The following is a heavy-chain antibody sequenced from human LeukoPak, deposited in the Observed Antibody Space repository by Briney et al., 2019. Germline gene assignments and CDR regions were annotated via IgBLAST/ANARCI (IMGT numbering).Heavy chain of an antibody. CDR3: AKDLAVRATGAFDI. J-gene: IGHJ3*02. CDR1: GFTFSGYA. CDR2: ISGNGGST. V-gene: IGHV3-64*04. Sequence: GGSLRLSCSASGFTFSGYAMYWVRQAPGKGLEYVSAISGNGGSTYYADSVKGRFTISRDNSKNTLYLQMNSLRAEDTAVYYCAKDLAVRATGAFDIWGQGTMVTVSS. D-gene: IGHD1-26*01.